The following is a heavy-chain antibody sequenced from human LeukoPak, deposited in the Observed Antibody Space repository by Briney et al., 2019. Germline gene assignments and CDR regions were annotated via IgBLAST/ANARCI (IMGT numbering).Heavy chain of an antibody. CDR1: GGTFSSYA. CDR2: IIPIFGIA. CDR3: ARGIGSGYCSSTSCRKAGAFDI. V-gene: IGHV1-69*04. J-gene: IGHJ3*02. Sequence: GSSVKVSCKASGGTFSSYAISWVRQAPGQGLEWMGRIIPIFGIANYAQKFQGRVTITADKSTSTAYMELSSLRSEDTAVYYCARGIGSGYCSSTSCRKAGAFDIWGQGTMVTVSS. D-gene: IGHD2-2*01.